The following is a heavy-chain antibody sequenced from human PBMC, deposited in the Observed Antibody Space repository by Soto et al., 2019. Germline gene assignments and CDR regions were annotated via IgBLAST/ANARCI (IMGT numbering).Heavy chain of an antibody. Sequence: KASETLSLTCAVYGGTFSGYFWSWVRQPPGQGLEWIGEIEHNGNNNINPSLKSRVTLSVDTSKNQISLTLTSVTAADTAVYYCARDFRYFPYWGQGTQVTVSS. D-gene: IGHD2-21*01. CDR2: IEHNGNN. CDR3: ARDFRYFPY. CDR1: GGTFSGYF. V-gene: IGHV4-34*01. J-gene: IGHJ4*02.